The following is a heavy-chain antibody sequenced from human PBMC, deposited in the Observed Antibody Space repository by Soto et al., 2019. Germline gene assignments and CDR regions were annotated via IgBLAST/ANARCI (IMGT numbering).Heavy chain of an antibody. CDR1: GVTFSSYA. J-gene: IGHJ5*02. D-gene: IGHD6-13*01. CDR3: ARDRRGSSWWGNWFDP. V-gene: IGHV1-69*06. Sequence: SVKVSCKASGVTFSSYAISWVRQAPGQGLEWMGGIIPIFGTANYAQKFQGRVTITADKSTSTAYMELSSLRSEDTAVYYCARDRRGSSWWGNWFDPWGQGTLVTVSS. CDR2: IIPIFGTA.